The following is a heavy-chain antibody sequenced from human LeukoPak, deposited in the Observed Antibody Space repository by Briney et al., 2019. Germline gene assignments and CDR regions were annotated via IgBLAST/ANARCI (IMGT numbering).Heavy chain of an antibody. D-gene: IGHD4-17*01. V-gene: IGHV4-61*02. CDR3: ARGATVTTAPYFDY. Sequence: SQTLSLTCTVSGGSISSGSYYWSWIRQPAGKGLEWIGRIYTSGSTNYNPSLKSRVTISVDTSKNQFSLKLSSVTAADTAVYYCARGATVTTAPYFDYWGQGTLVTVSS. CDR2: IYTSGST. CDR1: GGSISSGSYY. J-gene: IGHJ4*02.